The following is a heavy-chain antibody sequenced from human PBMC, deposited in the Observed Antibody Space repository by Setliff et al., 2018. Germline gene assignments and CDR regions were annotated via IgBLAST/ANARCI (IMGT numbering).Heavy chain of an antibody. CDR1: GYSFGSYN. D-gene: IGHD6-13*01. V-gene: IGHV1-46*01. J-gene: IGHJ4*02. CDR2: IDRGGGTP. CDR3: VTFSSSWDGY. Sequence: ASVKVSCKASGYSFGSYNMHWVRQAPGQGLEWMGIIDRGGGTPTFAQKFQGRVTMTRDTATSTVYMELSSLRSEDTAVYYCVTFSSSWDGYWGQGTLVTVSS.